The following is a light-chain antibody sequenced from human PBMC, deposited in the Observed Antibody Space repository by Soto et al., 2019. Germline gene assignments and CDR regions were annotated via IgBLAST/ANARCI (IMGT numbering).Light chain of an antibody. CDR1: QSVDTC. Sequence: DIQMTQSPSTLSASVGDRVTITCRASQSVDTCLAWYQQKPGKAPHLLIYKASSLETGVPSRFSGSGSVTQFTLTISSLPPDESPTHYSQQFYLYPWTFGQGNKGEIK. CDR2: KAS. V-gene: IGKV1-5*03. CDR3: QQFYLYPWT. J-gene: IGKJ1*01.